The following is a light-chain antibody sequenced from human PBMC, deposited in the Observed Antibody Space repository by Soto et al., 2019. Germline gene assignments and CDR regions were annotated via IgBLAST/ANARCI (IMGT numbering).Light chain of an antibody. Sequence: DIQITHSPSSLSASVVDRVTITCRACQSITTYLNWYQQKPGKAPKLLIYAASSLESGVPSTLRGSGSGTNFTLTISSLQPEDFATYYCQKSYSTPWKFGQGTKVDIK. CDR3: QKSYSTPWK. CDR1: QSITTY. CDR2: AAS. V-gene: IGKV1-39*01. J-gene: IGKJ1*01.